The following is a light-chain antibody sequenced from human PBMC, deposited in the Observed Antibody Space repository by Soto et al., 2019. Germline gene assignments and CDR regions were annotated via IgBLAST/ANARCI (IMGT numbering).Light chain of an antibody. Sequence: DIVLTQSPGTLSLSPGERATLSCRASQSVSSSYLVWYQQRPGQPPRLLIYGTSNRAAGIPDRFTGTGSGTDFTLTIYRLEPEDSAVYYCQQYGSSALTFGGGTKVEIK. CDR1: QSVSSSY. CDR3: QQYGSSALT. V-gene: IGKV3-20*01. CDR2: GTS. J-gene: IGKJ4*01.